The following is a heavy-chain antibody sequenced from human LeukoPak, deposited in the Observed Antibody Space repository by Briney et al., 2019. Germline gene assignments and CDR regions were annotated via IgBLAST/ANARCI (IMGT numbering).Heavy chain of an antibody. CDR2: IYTSGST. J-gene: IGHJ4*02. CDR1: GGSISSGSYY. D-gene: IGHD6-19*01. CDR3: ARAARAVAGTSGVCDY. Sequence: ASETLSLTCTVSGGSISSGSYYWSWIRQPAGKGLEWIVRIYTSGSTNYNPSLKSRVTISVDRSKNQFSLKLSSVTAADTAVYYCARAARAVAGTSGVCDYWGQGTLVTVSS. V-gene: IGHV4-61*02.